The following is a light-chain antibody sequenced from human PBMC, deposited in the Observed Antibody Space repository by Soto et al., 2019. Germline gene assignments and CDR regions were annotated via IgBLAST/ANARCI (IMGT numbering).Light chain of an antibody. Sequence: QSALTQPPSASGSPGQSVTISCTGTTSDFRDSYYVSWYQQHPGKAPKLMIYEVSKRPSGVPARFSGSKSGNTASLTVSGLQAEDEADYYCSSDAGTNKRVFGGGTKLTVL. CDR3: SSDAGTNKRV. CDR2: EVS. V-gene: IGLV2-8*01. J-gene: IGLJ3*02. CDR1: TSDFRDSYY.